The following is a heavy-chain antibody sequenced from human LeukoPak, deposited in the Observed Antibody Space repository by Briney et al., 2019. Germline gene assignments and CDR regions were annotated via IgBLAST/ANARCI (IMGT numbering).Heavy chain of an antibody. J-gene: IGHJ4*02. CDR1: GFTFSSYA. Sequence: GGSLRLSCAASGFTFSSYAMSWVRQAPGKGLEWVSAISGSGGSTYYADSVKGRFTISRDNSKNALYLQMNSLRAEDTAVYYCAKGTRITIFGVVQDYWGQGTLVTVSS. CDR3: AKGTRITIFGVVQDY. D-gene: IGHD3-3*01. V-gene: IGHV3-23*01. CDR2: ISGSGGST.